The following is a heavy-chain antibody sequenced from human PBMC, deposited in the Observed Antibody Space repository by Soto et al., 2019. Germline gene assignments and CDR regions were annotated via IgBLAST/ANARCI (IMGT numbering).Heavy chain of an antibody. Sequence: SETLSLTCTVSGGSISSGGYYWSWIRQHPGKGPEWIGYIYYSGSTYYNPSLKSRVTISVDTSKNQFSLKLSSVTAADTAVYYCARVVGKNWFDPWGQGTLVTVSS. V-gene: IGHV4-31*03. J-gene: IGHJ5*02. CDR1: GGSISSGGYY. CDR3: ARVVGKNWFDP. CDR2: IYYSGST.